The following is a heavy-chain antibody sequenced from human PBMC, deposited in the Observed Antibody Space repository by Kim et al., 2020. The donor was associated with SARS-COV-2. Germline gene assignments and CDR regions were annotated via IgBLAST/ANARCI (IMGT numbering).Heavy chain of an antibody. CDR2: INGGNGNT. J-gene: IGHJ5*02. D-gene: IGHD3-10*01. V-gene: IGHV1-3*01. Sequence: ASVKVSCKASGYTFDTFSLYWVRQAPGQRFEWMGWINGGNGNTRYSQNFQGRPTITRDTSATTAYMELSRLTSKDTAVYFCAREGSGSYNWLDPWGQGTL. CDR1: GYTFDTFS. CDR3: AREGSGSYNWLDP.